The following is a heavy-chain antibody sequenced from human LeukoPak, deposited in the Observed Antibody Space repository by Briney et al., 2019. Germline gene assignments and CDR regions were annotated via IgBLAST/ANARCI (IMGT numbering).Heavy chain of an antibody. J-gene: IGHJ4*02. CDR2: FDPEDCET. D-gene: IGHD1-14*01. V-gene: IGHV1-24*01. CDR3: ATDLPVDGGY. CDR1: RYTLTELS. Sequence: ASVKLSCKASRYTLTELSMHCVRQAPGKRLEWMGGFDPEDCETIYAQKFQGRVTMNDDTSTDTASMELSSLRSEDTAVYYCATDLPVDGGYWGQGSLVTVSS.